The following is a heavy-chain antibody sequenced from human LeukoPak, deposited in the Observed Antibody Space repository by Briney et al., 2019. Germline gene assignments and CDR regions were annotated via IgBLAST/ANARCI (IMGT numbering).Heavy chain of an antibody. V-gene: IGHV1-24*01. CDR2: LDPEDGET. Sequence: VKVSRKVSRYTLIELFRHCVRPACGRGGEWVGGLDPEDGETIYAQKFQCRVTMTEDTTTDTAYIELSSLRSEDTAVYYCATGGVCYFDYWGQGTLVTVSS. D-gene: IGHD6-13*01. CDR1: RYTLIELF. CDR3: ATGGVCYFDY. J-gene: IGHJ4*02.